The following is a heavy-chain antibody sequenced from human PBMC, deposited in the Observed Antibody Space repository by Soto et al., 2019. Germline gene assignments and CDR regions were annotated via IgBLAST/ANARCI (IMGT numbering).Heavy chain of an antibody. D-gene: IGHD3-3*01. CDR1: GYTFTSYG. J-gene: IGHJ5*02. CDR2: ISAYNGNT. V-gene: IGHV1-18*01. CDR3: ARKPRSTIFGVVQDNWFDP. Sequence: ASVKVSCKASGYTFTSYGISWVRQAPGQGLEWMGWISAYNGNTNYAQKLQGRVTMTTDTSTSTAYMELRSLRSDDTAVYYCARKPRSTIFGVVQDNWFDPWGQGTLVTVSS.